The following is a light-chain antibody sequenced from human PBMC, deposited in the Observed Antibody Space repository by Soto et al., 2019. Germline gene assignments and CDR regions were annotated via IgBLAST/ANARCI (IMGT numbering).Light chain of an antibody. CDR1: QSVSSN. CDR2: GAS. CDR3: QQYNNWPPGRT. V-gene: IGKV3-15*01. Sequence: EIVMTQSPATLSVSPGERATLSYRASQSVSSNLAWYQQKPGQAPRLLTYGASTRATGIPARFSGSGSGTKFTLTITSLQSEDFAVYYCQQYNNWPPGRTFGQGTKVEIK. J-gene: IGKJ1*01.